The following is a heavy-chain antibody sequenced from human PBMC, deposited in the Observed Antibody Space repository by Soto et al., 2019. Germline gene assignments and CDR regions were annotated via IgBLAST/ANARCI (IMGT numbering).Heavy chain of an antibody. Sequence: PSETLSLTCTVSGGSFSTYYWNWIRQPPGKGLEWIGYIYDSGSTNYNPSVKSRVTISVDTSKNQFSLKLSSVTAADTAVYYCARDAYYYGSGSSYYYGMDVWGQGTTVT. J-gene: IGHJ6*02. V-gene: IGHV4-59*01. CDR1: GGSFSTYY. D-gene: IGHD3-10*01. CDR3: ARDAYYYGSGSSYYYGMDV. CDR2: IYDSGST.